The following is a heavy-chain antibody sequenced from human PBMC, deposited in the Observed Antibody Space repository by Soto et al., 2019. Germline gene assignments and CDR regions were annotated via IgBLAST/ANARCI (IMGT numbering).Heavy chain of an antibody. Sequence: VASVKVSCKASGYTFTSYGISWVRQAPGQGLEWMGWISAYNGNTNYAQKLQGRVTMTTDTSTSTAYMELRSLRSDDTAVYYCARGGVRGVISSSNWNYYYGMDVWVQGTTFNV. J-gene: IGHJ6*02. V-gene: IGHV1-18*04. CDR3: ARGGVRGVISSSNWNYYYGMDV. CDR2: ISAYNGNT. D-gene: IGHD3-10*01. CDR1: GYTFTSYG.